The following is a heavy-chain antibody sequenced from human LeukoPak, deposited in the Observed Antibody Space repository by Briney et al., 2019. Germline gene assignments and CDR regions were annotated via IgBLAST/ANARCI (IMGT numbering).Heavy chain of an antibody. D-gene: IGHD3-3*01. J-gene: IGHJ4*02. CDR1: GFTFSSYA. V-gene: IGHV3-23*01. CDR3: AKNPRYYDFWSGYYLYFDY. Sequence: PGGSLRLSCAASGFTFSSYAMSWVRQAPGKGLEWVPAISGSGGSTYYADSVKGRFTISRDNSKNTLYLQMNSLRAEDTAVYYCAKNPRYYDFWSGYYLYFDYWGQGTLVTVSS. CDR2: ISGSGGST.